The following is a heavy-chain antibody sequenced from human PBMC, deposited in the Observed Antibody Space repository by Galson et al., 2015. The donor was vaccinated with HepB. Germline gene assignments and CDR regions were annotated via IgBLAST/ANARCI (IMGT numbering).Heavy chain of an antibody. Sequence: SVKVSCKASGYIFATYCLHWVRQAPGQGFEYVGMIDPSNAATNFAQRFQGRVTMTRDTSTSTVYMDLSGLTSEDTAVYYCAREAPGTLYFDYWGQGTLVTVSS. D-gene: IGHD2-2*01. V-gene: IGHV1-46*03. CDR2: IDPSNAAT. CDR1: GYIFATYC. J-gene: IGHJ4*02. CDR3: AREAPGTLYFDY.